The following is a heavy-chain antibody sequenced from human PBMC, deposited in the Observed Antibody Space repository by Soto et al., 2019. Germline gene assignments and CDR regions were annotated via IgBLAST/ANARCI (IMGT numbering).Heavy chain of an antibody. CDR1: GYSFTSYW. CDR2: IYPGDSDT. J-gene: IGHJ6*02. V-gene: IGHV5-51*01. CDR3: ARQGGYYDSSGWYYYYGMDV. Sequence: PGESLKISCKGSGYSFTSYWIGWVRQMPGKGLEWMGIIYPGDSDTRYSPSFQGQVTISADKSISTAYLQWSSLKASDTAMYYCARQGGYYDSSGWYYYYGMDVWGQGTTVTVSS. D-gene: IGHD3-22*01.